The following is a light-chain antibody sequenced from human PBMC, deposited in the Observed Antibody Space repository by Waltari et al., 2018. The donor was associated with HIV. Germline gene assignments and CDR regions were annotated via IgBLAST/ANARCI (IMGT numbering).Light chain of an antibody. V-gene: IGKV4-1*01. CDR3: QQYYDSPLT. J-gene: IGKJ4*01. Sequence: DIVMTQSPDSLAVFLGERAPIICKSSKSVLYFSTNQSYLAWYQQKLGQPPKLLIYWASSRESGVPERFSGSGSGTDFTLTISSLQAEDVAVYYCQQYYDSPLTFGGGTKVEIK. CDR1: KSVLYFSTNQSY. CDR2: WAS.